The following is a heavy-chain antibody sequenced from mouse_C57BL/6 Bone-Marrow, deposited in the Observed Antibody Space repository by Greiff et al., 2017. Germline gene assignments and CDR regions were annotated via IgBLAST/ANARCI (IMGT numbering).Heavy chain of an antibody. V-gene: IGHV14-4*01. CDR3: TTLLWPY. Sequence: VHVKQSGAELVRPGASVKLSCTASGFNIKDDYMHWVKQRPEQGLEWIGWIDPENGDTEYASKFQGKATITADTSSNTAYLQLSSLTSEDTAVYYCTTLLWPYWGQGTTLTVSS. D-gene: IGHD1-1*01. J-gene: IGHJ2*01. CDR2: IDPENGDT. CDR1: GFNIKDDY.